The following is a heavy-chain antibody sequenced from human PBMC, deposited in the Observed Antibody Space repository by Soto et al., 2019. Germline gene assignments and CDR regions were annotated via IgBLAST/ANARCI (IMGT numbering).Heavy chain of an antibody. Sequence: GGSLRLSCAASGFTFSSYGMHWVRQAPGKGLEWVAVISYDGSNKYYADSVKGRFTISRDNSKNTLYLQMNSLRAEDTAVYYCANLGYCSGGSCYHSTYYFDYWGQGTLVTVSS. CDR1: GFTFSSYG. D-gene: IGHD2-15*01. CDR2: ISYDGSNK. V-gene: IGHV3-30*18. J-gene: IGHJ4*02. CDR3: ANLGYCSGGSCYHSTYYFDY.